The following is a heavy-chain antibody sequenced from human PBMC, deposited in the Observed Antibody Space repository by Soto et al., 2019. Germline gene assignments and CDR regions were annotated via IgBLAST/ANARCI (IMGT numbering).Heavy chain of an antibody. D-gene: IGHD1-1*01. CDR3: AKFGMATTKRSPPYYIDY. Sequence: GGSLSLACAASGFTFSSYAMSWVRQAPGKGLEWVSSISGSGGGTYYADSVKGRFTFSRDNSKNTLYLQMNSLRAEDTAVYYCAKFGMATTKRSPPYYIDYWGQGALVTVSS. CDR2: ISGSGGGT. J-gene: IGHJ4*02. V-gene: IGHV3-23*01. CDR1: GFTFSSYA.